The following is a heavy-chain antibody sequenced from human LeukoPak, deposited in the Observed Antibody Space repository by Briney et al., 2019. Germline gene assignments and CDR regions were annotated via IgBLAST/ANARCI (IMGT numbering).Heavy chain of an antibody. CDR1: GFTFDDYA. D-gene: IGHD3-22*01. V-gene: IGHV3-9*01. CDR2: ISWNSGSI. CDR3: AKGRYYYDSSALGAFDI. J-gene: IGHJ3*02. Sequence: GGSLRLSCAASGFTFDDYAMHWVRHAPGKGLEWVSGISWNSGSIGYADSVKGRFTISRDNAKNSLYLQMNSLRAEDTALYYCAKGRYYYDSSALGAFDIWGQGTMVTVSS.